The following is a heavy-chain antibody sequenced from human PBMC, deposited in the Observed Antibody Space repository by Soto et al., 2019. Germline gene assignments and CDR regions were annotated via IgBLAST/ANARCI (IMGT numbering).Heavy chain of an antibody. CDR1: GFTFDDYA. CDR3: AKISPSSNFDY. Sequence: EVHLVESGGGLVQPGRSLRLSCAASGFTFDDYAMHWVRQAPGKGLEWVSSISWDSGIIGYADSVKGRFTISRDNAKNSLYLQMNSLRAEDTALYYCAKISPSSNFDYWGQGTLVTVSS. J-gene: IGHJ4*02. V-gene: IGHV3-9*01. D-gene: IGHD6-13*01. CDR2: ISWDSGII.